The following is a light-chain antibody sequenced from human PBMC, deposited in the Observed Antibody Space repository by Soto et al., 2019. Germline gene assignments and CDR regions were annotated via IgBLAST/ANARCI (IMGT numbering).Light chain of an antibody. CDR1: QSLLHSNGYNY. V-gene: IGKV2-28*01. J-gene: IGKJ4*01. CDR3: QQSFSIPLT. Sequence: DLVMTQSPLSLPVTPGAPASISCRSSQSLLHSNGYNYLHWYQQKAGKAPQLLIHAASSLQSGVPSRFSGSGSATDFTLTITSLQPEDFAIYYCQQSFSIPLTFGGGTKVDIK. CDR2: AAS.